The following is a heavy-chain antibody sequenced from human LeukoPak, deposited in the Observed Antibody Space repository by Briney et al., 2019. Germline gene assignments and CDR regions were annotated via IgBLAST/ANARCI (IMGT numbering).Heavy chain of an antibody. Sequence: SETLSLTCAVYGGSFSGYYWSWIRQPPAKGLEWIGEINHSGSTNYNPSLKSRVTISVDTSKNQFSLKLSSVTAADTAVYYCARAGYSSSWFHYYYMDVWGKGTTVTVSS. CDR3: ARAGYSSSWFHYYYMDV. J-gene: IGHJ6*03. D-gene: IGHD6-13*01. V-gene: IGHV4-34*01. CDR2: INHSGST. CDR1: GGSFSGYY.